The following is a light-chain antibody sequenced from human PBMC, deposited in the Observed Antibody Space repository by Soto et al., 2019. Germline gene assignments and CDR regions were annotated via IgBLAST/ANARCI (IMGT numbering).Light chain of an antibody. CDR2: KAS. J-gene: IGKJ4*01. CDR3: QQYNTYPLT. Sequence: DIQMTQSPSTLSASVGDRVTITCRASQSISTRLAWYQQKPGKAPKLLIYKASNLEGGVPSRFSGSGSGTEFTITISSLQPDDFATYYCQQYNTYPLTFGGGTTVEIK. CDR1: QSISTR. V-gene: IGKV1-5*03.